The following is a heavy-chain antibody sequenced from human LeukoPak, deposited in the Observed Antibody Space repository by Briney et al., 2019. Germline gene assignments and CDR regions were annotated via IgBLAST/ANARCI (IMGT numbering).Heavy chain of an antibody. CDR2: INPNSGGT. V-gene: IGHV1-2*02. CDR1: GYTFTGYY. D-gene: IGHD3-22*01. CDR3: AKDLSSSSWLPLYYYDSSGSAD. J-gene: IGHJ4*02. Sequence: ASVKVSCKASGYTFTGYYMHWVRQAPGQGLEWMGWINPNSGGTNYAQKFQGRVTMTRDTSISTAYMELSRLRSDDTAVYYCAKDLSSSSWLPLYYYDSSGSADWGQGTLVTVSS.